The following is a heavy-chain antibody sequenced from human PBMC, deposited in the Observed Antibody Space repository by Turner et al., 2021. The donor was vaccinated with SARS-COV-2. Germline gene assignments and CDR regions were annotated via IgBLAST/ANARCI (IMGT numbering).Heavy chain of an antibody. Sequence: QLQLQESGPGLVKPSETLSLTCTVSGGSISSTSYYWGWIRQPPGKGLEWIGSIDYSGRTYYNQYLKSRVTISADTTKNQFSLKLSSVTAADTAVYYCACGYYSRGDYWGQGTLVTVSS. CDR2: IDYSGRT. CDR1: GGSISSTSYY. D-gene: IGHD3-3*01. CDR3: ACGYYSRGDY. V-gene: IGHV4-39*01. J-gene: IGHJ4*02.